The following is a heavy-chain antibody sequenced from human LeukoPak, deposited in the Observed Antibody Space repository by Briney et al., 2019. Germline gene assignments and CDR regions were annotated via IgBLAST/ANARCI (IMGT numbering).Heavy chain of an antibody. V-gene: IGHV6-1*01. CDR2: TYYKSKWNR. D-gene: IGHD3-22*01. CDR1: GDSVSSKSVA. J-gene: IGHJ2*01. CDR3: ARDGSGGYYWYFDL. Sequence: SQTLSLTCAISGDSVSSKSVAWDWIRQSPSRGLEWLGRTYYKSKWNRDYAVSVKSRMTINVDTSKNQFSLQLNSVTAEDTAVYYCARDGSGGYYWYFDLWGRGTLVTVSS.